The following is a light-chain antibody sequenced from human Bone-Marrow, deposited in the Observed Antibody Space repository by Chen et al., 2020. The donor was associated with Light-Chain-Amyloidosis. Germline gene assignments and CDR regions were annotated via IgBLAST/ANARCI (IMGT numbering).Light chain of an antibody. CDR2: EVS. CDR3: CSYAGSSTFGV. Sequence: QAALTQPASVSGFPGQPITISCTGTSSDVGSYNLVSWYQQHPGKAPKLMIYEVSKRPSGVSNRFSGSKSGNTASLTISGPQAEDEADYYCCSYAGSSTFGVFGGGTKLTVL. CDR1: SSDVGSYNL. V-gene: IGLV2-23*02. J-gene: IGLJ3*02.